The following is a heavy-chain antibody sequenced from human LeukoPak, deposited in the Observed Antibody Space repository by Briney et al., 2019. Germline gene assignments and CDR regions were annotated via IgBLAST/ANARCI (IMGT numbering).Heavy chain of an antibody. V-gene: IGHV4-39*01. J-gene: IGHJ5*02. Sequence: LETLSLTCTVSGGSLSASSDYWGWFRQPPGKGLGWIGRVFFIGSTYYNPSLKIGVTISLDTSRNQFSLRLCSVTAADTAVYYCARSYASSWYCHWFDHWGQGTLVTVSS. CDR2: VFFIGST. CDR1: GGSLSASSDY. D-gene: IGHD6-13*01. CDR3: ARSYASSWYCHWFDH.